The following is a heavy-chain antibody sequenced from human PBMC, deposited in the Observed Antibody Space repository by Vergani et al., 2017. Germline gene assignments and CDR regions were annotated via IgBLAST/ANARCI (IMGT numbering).Heavy chain of an antibody. V-gene: IGHV3-20*01. J-gene: IGHJ5*02. Sequence: EVQLVESGGGLVKPGGSLRLSCAASGFTFSSYSMNWVRQAPGKGLEWVSGINWNGGSTGYADSVKGRFTISRDNAKNSLYLQMNSLRAEDTALYHCARDRGSYGNGFDPWGQGTLVTVSS. CDR1: GFTFSSYS. D-gene: IGHD1-26*01. CDR3: ARDRGSYGNGFDP. CDR2: INWNGGST.